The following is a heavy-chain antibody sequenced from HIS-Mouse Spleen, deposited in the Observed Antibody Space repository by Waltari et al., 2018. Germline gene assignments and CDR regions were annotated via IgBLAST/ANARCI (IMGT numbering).Heavy chain of an antibody. V-gene: IGHV4-39*07. D-gene: IGHD6-13*01. J-gene: IGHJ2*01. CDR2: IYYSGSN. CDR3: AREIPYSSSWYDWYFDL. Sequence: QLQLQESGPGLVKPSETLSLTCTVSGGSISSSSYYWGWIRQPPGKGLELIGSIYYSGSNYYNPYLKKRVTISVGTSKNQFSLKLSSVTAADTAVYYCAREIPYSSSWYDWYFDLWGRGTLVTVSS. CDR1: GGSISSSSYY.